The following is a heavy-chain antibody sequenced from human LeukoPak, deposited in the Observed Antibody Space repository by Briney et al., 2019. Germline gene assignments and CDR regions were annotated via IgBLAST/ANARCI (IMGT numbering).Heavy chain of an antibody. CDR1: VFTSSTDW. Sequence: LSPSRALSVFTSSTDWMSCVRQAPGKGLECVDNIKEDGSEKYYGDSVKGRLTISRDNAKNSLYLEMNSLRVEDTAVYYCARDSSGYQWGQGTLVTVSS. D-gene: IGHD3-22*01. V-gene: IGHV3-7*01. CDR3: ARDSSGYQ. CDR2: IKEDGSEK. J-gene: IGHJ4*02.